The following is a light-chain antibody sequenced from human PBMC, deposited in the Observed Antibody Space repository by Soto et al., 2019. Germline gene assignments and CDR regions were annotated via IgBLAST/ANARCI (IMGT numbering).Light chain of an antibody. Sequence: EIVLTQSPATLSLSPGERATLSCRASQSVSSYLAWYQQKPGQAPRLLIYDASNRATGIPARFSGSGSGTDFTLTISSLEPEDSAVYYGQQRSNWPPWFTFGPGTKVDIK. CDR3: QQRSNWPPWFT. J-gene: IGKJ3*01. V-gene: IGKV3-11*01. CDR2: DAS. CDR1: QSVSSY.